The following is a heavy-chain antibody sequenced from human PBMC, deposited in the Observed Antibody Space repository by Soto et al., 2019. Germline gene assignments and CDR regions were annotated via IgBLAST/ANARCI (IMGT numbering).Heavy chain of an antibody. CDR3: ARDDEVGCRGGSCYSR. CDR1: GGSISSYY. V-gene: IGHV4-59*01. D-gene: IGHD2-15*01. CDR2: IYYSGST. Sequence: QVQLQESGPGLVKPSETLSLTCTVSGGSISSYYWSWIRQPPGKGLEWIGYIYYSGSTNYNPSLKSRVNISVDTSKNQSSLKLSSVTAADTAVYYCARDDEVGCRGGSCYSRWGQGTLVTVSS. J-gene: IGHJ4*02.